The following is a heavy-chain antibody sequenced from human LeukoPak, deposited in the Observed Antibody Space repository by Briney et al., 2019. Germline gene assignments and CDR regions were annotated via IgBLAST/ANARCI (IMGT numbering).Heavy chain of an antibody. CDR1: GGTFSSYA. V-gene: IGHV1-69*13. D-gene: IGHD6-13*01. CDR3: AREDSGSAAAYFDY. CDR2: IIPIFGTA. J-gene: IGHJ4*02. Sequence: ASVKVSCKASGGTFSSYAISWVRQAPGQGLEWMGGIIPIFGTANYAQKFQGRVTITADESTSTAYMELSSLRSEDTAVYYCAREDSGSAAAYFDYWGQGTLVTVSS.